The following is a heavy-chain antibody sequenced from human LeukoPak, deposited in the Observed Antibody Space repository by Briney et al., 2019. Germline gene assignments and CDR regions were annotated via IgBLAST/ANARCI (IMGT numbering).Heavy chain of an antibody. D-gene: IGHD1-1*01. V-gene: IGHV3-15*01. CDR3: ARGGLGTSDY. Sequence: GGSLRLSCEGFGFLFADAWMGWVRQAPGKGLEWVGRIKSEDDGATTDYSASVKGRFTISRDNAKSSLFLQMNSLRAEDTAVYYCARGGLGTSDYWGQGTLVTVSS. CDR2: IKSEDDGATT. J-gene: IGHJ4*02. CDR1: GFLFADAW.